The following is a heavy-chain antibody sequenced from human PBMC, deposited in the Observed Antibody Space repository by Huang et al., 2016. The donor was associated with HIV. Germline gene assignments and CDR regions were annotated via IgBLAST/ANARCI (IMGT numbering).Heavy chain of an antibody. Sequence: QVQLQESGPGLVKPSQILSLTCTVSGDSIGSGGHSWSWIRQPPGKGREGIGFIYYRGSTYHNPSLKSRVTIAVDTSKNQFSLKLSSVTAADTAVYFCSRALYYHGSGSYSDYWGRGTLVTVSS. CDR1: GDSIGSGGHS. D-gene: IGHD3-10*01. V-gene: IGHV4-30-4*08. CDR3: SRALYYHGSGSYSDY. J-gene: IGHJ4*02. CDR2: IYYRGST.